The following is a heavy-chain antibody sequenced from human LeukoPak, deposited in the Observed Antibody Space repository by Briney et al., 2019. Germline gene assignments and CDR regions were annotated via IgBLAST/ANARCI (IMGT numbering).Heavy chain of an antibody. J-gene: IGHJ6*02. Sequence: SETLPLTCTVSGGSISGSFYYWGWIRQPPGKGLEWIGSIYYSGSTYYNPSLKSRVTISVDTSKNQFSLNLSSVTAADTAVYYCARAVGGDCSSTSCYYYYGMDVWGQGTTVAVSS. V-gene: IGHV4-39*01. CDR2: IYYSGST. CDR3: ARAVGGDCSSTSCYYYYGMDV. D-gene: IGHD2-2*03. CDR1: GGSISGSFYY.